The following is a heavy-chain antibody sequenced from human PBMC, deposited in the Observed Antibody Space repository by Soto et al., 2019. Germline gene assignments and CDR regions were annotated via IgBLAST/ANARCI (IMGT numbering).Heavy chain of an antibody. CDR2: FDPEDGET. CDR1: GHTLTELS. D-gene: IGHD2-15*01. V-gene: IGHV1-24*01. CDR3: ARESRYCSGGSCYFLPGIDY. Sequence: ASVKVSCKVSGHTLTELSMHWVRQAPGKGLEWMGGFDPEDGETIYAQKFQGRVTMTEDTSTDTAYMELSSLRSEDTAVYYCARESRYCSGGSCYFLPGIDYWGQGTLVTVSS. J-gene: IGHJ4*02.